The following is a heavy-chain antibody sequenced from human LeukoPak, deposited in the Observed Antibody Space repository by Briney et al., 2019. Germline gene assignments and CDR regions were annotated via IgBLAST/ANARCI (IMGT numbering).Heavy chain of an antibody. J-gene: IGHJ5*02. Sequence: ASVKVSCKASGYTFTGDYMHWVRQAPGQGLEWMGWINPNSGGTNYAQKFQGRVTMTRDTSISTAYMELSRLRSDDTAVYYCARDRRYCSSTSCYPNWFDPWGQGTLVTVSS. CDR2: INPNSGGT. CDR3: ARDRRYCSSTSCYPNWFDP. D-gene: IGHD2-2*01. V-gene: IGHV1-2*02. CDR1: GYTFTGDY.